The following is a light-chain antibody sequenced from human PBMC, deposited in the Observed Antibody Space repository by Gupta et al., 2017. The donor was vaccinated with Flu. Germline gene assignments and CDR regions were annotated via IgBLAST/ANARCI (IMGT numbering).Light chain of an antibody. CDR3: QQDGDT. J-gene: IGKJ2*01. CDR1: QIVNSSF. CDR2: GAS. V-gene: IGKV3-20*01. Sequence: EIVLTQSPGTLSLSPGDRATLSCRASQIVNSSFFAWYQQRSGQAPRLLIYGASIRAPGIADRFSGSGSGTDFTLTISRLGPEDFAVYYCQQDGDTFGQGTKLEIK.